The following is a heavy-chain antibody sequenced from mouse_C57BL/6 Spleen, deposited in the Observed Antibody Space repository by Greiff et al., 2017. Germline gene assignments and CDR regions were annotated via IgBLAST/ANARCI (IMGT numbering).Heavy chain of an antibody. CDR2: IDPETGGT. J-gene: IGHJ4*01. Sequence: SGAELVRPGASVTLSCKASGYTFTDYEMHWVKQTPVHGLEWIGAIDPETGGTAYNQKFKGKAILTADKSSSTAYMELRSLTSEDSAVYYCTAYYAMDYWGQGTSVTVSS. CDR3: TAYYAMDY. CDR1: GYTFTDYE. V-gene: IGHV1-15*01.